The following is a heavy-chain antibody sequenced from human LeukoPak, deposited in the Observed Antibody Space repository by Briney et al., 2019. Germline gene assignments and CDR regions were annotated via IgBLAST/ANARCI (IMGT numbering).Heavy chain of an antibody. CDR1: GGTFSSYA. CDR3: ARLYYDILTGYYPLDYYYYGMDV. CDR2: INPNSGGT. D-gene: IGHD3-9*01. J-gene: IGHJ6*02. V-gene: IGHV1-2*02. Sequence: ASVKVSCKASGGTFSSYAISWVRQAPGQGLEWMGWINPNSGGTNYAQKFQGRVTMTRDTSISTAYMELSRLRSDDTAVYYCARLYYDILTGYYPLDYYYYGMDVWGQGTTVTVSS.